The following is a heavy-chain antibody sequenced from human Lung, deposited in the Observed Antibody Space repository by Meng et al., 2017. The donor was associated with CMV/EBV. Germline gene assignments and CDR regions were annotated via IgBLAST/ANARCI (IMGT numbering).Heavy chain of an antibody. CDR2: ISSSSSYI. D-gene: IGHD6-6*01. Sequence: GGSLRLXCAASGFTFSSYSMNWVRPAPGKGLEWVSSISSSSSYIYYADSVKGRFTISRDNAKNSLYLQMNSLRAEDTAVYYCARDAEQLVRGGGMDVWGQGXTVTVSS. V-gene: IGHV3-21*01. J-gene: IGHJ6*02. CDR3: ARDAEQLVRGGGMDV. CDR1: GFTFSSYS.